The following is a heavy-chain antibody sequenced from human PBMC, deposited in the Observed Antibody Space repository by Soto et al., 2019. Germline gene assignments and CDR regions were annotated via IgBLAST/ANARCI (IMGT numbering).Heavy chain of an antibody. J-gene: IGHJ4*02. CDR2: ISGSGGST. CDR1: GFTFSSHA. Sequence: GGSLRLSWAASGFTFSSHAMSWVRQAPGKGLEWVSAISGSGGSTYYADSVKGRFTISRDNSKNTLYLQMNSLRAEDTAVYYCARTYSSITFDYWGQGTLVTVSS. V-gene: IGHV3-23*01. D-gene: IGHD6-13*01. CDR3: ARTYSSITFDY.